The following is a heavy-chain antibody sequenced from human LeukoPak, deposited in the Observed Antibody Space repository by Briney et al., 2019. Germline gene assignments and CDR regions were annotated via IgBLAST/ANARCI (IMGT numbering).Heavy chain of an antibody. CDR3: AREIVGASDAFDI. CDR2: IYYSGST. Sequence: SETLSLTCTVSGGSISSSSYYWGWIRQPPGKGLEWIGSIYYSGSTYYNPSLKSRVTISVDTSKNQFSLKLSSVTAADTAVYYCAREIVGASDAFDIWGQGTMVTVSS. CDR1: GGSISSSSYY. V-gene: IGHV4-39*02. D-gene: IGHD1-26*01. J-gene: IGHJ3*02.